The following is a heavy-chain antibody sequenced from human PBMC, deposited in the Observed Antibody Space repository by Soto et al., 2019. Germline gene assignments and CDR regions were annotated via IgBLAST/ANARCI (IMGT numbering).Heavy chain of an antibody. CDR1: GFTFSSYG. CDR2: ISYDGGNK. Sequence: QVQLVESGGGVVQPGRSLRLSCAASGFTFSSYGMHWVRQAPGKGLEWVAVISYDGGNKYYADSVKGRFTISRDNSKNTLYLQMNSLRAEDTAVYYCAKNYEQGGQIDYWGQGTLVTVSS. V-gene: IGHV3-30*18. CDR3: AKNYEQGGQIDY. J-gene: IGHJ4*02. D-gene: IGHD3-22*01.